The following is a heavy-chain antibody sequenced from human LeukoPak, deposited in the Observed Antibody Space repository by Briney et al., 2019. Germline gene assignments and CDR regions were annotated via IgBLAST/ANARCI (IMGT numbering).Heavy chain of an antibody. V-gene: IGHV1-2*02. J-gene: IGHJ6*03. D-gene: IGHD2-2*01. CDR3: VRWGYCSSTSSCYYYYMDV. Sequence: ASVKVSCKASGYTFTSYAMNWVRQAPGQGLEWMGWINPNSGGTNYAQKFQGRVTMTRDTSISTAYVELSRLRSDDTAVYYCVRWGYCSSTSSCYYYYMDVWGKGTTVTISS. CDR2: INPNSGGT. CDR1: GYTFTSYA.